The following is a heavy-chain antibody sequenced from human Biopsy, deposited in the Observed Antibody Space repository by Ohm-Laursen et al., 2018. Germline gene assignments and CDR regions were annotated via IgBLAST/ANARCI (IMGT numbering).Heavy chain of an antibody. CDR2: IYYTGST. V-gene: IGHV4-61*05. CDR1: GGFISSSSYY. Sequence: GTLSLTCTVSGGFISSSSYYWGWIRQPPGKGLEWIGYIYYTGSTNYNPSLKSRVTISVDTSMNHLSLRLTSVTAADTAVYYCARHAPSYSGSYWRYFDLWGQGIAVTVS. J-gene: IGHJ6*02. D-gene: IGHD1-26*01. CDR3: ARHAPSYSGSYWRYFDL.